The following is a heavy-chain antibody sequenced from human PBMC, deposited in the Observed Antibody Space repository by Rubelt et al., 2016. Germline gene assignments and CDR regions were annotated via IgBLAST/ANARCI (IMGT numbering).Heavy chain of an antibody. J-gene: IGHJ4*02. CDR3: ARFAIGGHSSGYLFDY. V-gene: IGHV1-2*02. Sequence: QVQLVQSGAEVKKPGASVKVSCKASGYTFTGYYMHWVRQAPGQGLEWMGWINPNSGGTTYAQKFQGRVTMTRDTSISTAYMELSRLISDDTAVYYCARFAIGGHSSGYLFDYWGQGTLVTVSS. CDR2: INPNSGGT. CDR1: GYTFTGYY. D-gene: IGHD3-22*01.